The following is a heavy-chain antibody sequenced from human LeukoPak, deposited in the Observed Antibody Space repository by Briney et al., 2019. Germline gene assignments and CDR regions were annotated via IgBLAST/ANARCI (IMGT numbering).Heavy chain of an antibody. Sequence: PGGSLRLSCAASGFTFSTYSINWVRQAPRHGLEWVSSISSSSSYIYYADSVKGRFTISRDNAKNSLYLQMNSLRAEDTAVYYCARGHYDILTAYHYWGQGTLVTVSS. CDR3: ARGHYDILTAYHY. J-gene: IGHJ4*02. CDR1: GFTFSTYS. V-gene: IGHV3-21*01. CDR2: ISSSSSYI. D-gene: IGHD3-9*01.